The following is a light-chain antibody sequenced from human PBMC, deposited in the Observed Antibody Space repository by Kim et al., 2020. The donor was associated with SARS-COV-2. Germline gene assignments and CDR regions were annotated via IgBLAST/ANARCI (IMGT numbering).Light chain of an antibody. V-gene: IGKV3-15*01. CDR2: GAS. CDR3: QQYNNWPPLT. CDR1: QSVSSS. Sequence: SPGGRAPLTCRASQSVSSSLAWYQQKPGQAPRLLIYGASTRATGIPARFSGSGSGTEFTLTISSLQSEDFAVYYCQQYNNWPPLTFGGGTKVDIK. J-gene: IGKJ4*01.